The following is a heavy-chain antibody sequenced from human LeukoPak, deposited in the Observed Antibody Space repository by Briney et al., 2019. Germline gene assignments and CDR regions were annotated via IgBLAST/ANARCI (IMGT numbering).Heavy chain of an antibody. V-gene: IGHV1-2*02. J-gene: IGHJ6*03. D-gene: IGHD2-2*01. CDR3: ARFGYCSSTSCRDTRGPDAHYYYYMDV. Sequence: ASVKVSCKASGYTFTCYYMHWVRQAPGQGLEWMGWINPNSGGTNYAQKFQGRVTMTRDTSISTAYMELSRLRSDDTAVYYCARFGYCSSTSCRDTRGPDAHYYYYMDVWGKGTTVTVSS. CDR2: INPNSGGT. CDR1: GYTFTCYY.